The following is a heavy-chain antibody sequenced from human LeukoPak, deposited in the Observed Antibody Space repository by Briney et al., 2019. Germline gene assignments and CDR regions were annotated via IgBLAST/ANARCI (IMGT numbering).Heavy chain of an antibody. CDR2: ISSNGGST. J-gene: IGHJ6*02. CDR3: ARQTYYYGSGSPRGAMDV. D-gene: IGHD3-10*01. Sequence: GGSLRLSCAASGFTFSSYAMHWVRQAPGKGLEYVSAISSNGGSTYYANSVKGRFTISRDNAKNSLYLQMNSLRAEDTAVYYCARQTYYYGSGSPRGAMDVWGQGTTVTVSS. V-gene: IGHV3-64*01. CDR1: GFTFSSYA.